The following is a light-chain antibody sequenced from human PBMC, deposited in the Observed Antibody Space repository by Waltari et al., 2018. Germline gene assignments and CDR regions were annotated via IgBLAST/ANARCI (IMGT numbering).Light chain of an antibody. CDR2: GVS. V-gene: IGLV2-14*03. CDR3: SSFTRATTLI. Sequence: QSALTQPASVSGSPGQSIAISCTGTSSDVGGYNSVSWYQQHPGKVPKLVIYGVSNRPSGVSTRFSGRQADDEADYYCSSFTRATTLIFGGGTKLTVL. CDR1: SSDVGGYNS. J-gene: IGLJ2*01.